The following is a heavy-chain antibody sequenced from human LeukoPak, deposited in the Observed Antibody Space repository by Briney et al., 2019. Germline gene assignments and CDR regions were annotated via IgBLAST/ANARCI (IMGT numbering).Heavy chain of an antibody. V-gene: IGHV4-59*01. D-gene: IGHD6-19*01. J-gene: IGHJ5*02. Sequence: SETLSLTCTVSGGSISSYYWSWIRQPPGKGLEWIGYIYYSGSTNYNPSLKSRVTISVDTSKNQSSLKLSSVTAADTAVYYCARLYSSGLFRVDWFDPWGQGTLVTVSS. CDR1: GGSISSYY. CDR3: ARLYSSGLFRVDWFDP. CDR2: IYYSGST.